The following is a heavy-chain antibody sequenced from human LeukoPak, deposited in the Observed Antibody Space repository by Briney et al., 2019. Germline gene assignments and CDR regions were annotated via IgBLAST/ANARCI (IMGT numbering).Heavy chain of an antibody. D-gene: IGHD6-19*01. CDR3: SYSAWETRSLDY. CDR1: GYSICSGYY. Sequence: SETLSLTCTVSGYSICSGYYWGWILQPPGKGLEWIGNIYHSGSTYYNPSLKSRVTISIDTSKNQFSLKLSSVTAADTAVYYCSYSAWETRSLDYWGQGTLVTVSS. V-gene: IGHV4-38-2*02. J-gene: IGHJ4*02. CDR2: IYHSGST.